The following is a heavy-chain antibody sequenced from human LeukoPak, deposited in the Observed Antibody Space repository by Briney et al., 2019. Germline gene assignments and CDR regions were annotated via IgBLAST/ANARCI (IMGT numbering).Heavy chain of an antibody. CDR3: ARDDWELFTGWFDP. J-gene: IGHJ5*02. D-gene: IGHD1-26*01. V-gene: IGHV1-69*05. CDR1: GYTFTGYY. Sequence: GASVKVSCKASGYTFTGYYMHWVRQAPGQGLEWMGRIIPIFGTANYAQKFQGRVTITTDESTSTAYMELSSLRSEDTAVYYCARDDWELFTGWFDPWGQGTLVTVSS. CDR2: IIPIFGTA.